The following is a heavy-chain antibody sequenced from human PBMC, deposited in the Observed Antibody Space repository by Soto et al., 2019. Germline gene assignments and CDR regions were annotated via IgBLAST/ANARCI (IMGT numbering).Heavy chain of an antibody. D-gene: IGHD7-27*01. J-gene: IGHJ3*02. CDR2: ISSSSSYI. CDR1: GFTFSSYS. Sequence: GESLKISCAASGFTFSSYSMNWVRQAPGKGLEWVSSISSSSSYIYYADSVKGRFTISRDNAKNSLYLQMNSLRAEDTAVYYCARVHNWGGYAFDIWGQGTMVTVSS. V-gene: IGHV3-21*01. CDR3: ARVHNWGGYAFDI.